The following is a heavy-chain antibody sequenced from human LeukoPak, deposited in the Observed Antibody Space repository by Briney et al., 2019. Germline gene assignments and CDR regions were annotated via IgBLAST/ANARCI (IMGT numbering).Heavy chain of an antibody. J-gene: IGHJ4*02. D-gene: IGHD5-24*01. CDR1: GFTFRKYW. CDR3: ARDVGYKAFDS. CDR2: INDDGSEQ. Sequence: GGSLRLSCSASGFTFRKYWMTWVRQAPGQGLEWVAHINDDGSEQDYVGSVKGRFTISRDNGKKSVYMQMNSLRAEDTAVYYCARDVGYKAFDSWGQGTMVSVSS. V-gene: IGHV3-7*05.